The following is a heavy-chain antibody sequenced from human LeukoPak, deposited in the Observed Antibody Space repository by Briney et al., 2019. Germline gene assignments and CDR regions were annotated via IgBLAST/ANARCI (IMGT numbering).Heavy chain of an antibody. Sequence: PGGSLRLSCAASGFTFSSYGIHWVRQAPGKGLEWVALIRYDGNDKYYADSVKGRFTISRDNSKNTLNLQMNSLRAEDTAVYYCAKDPTHYRVWDYYETIGLSYWGQGTLVTVSS. V-gene: IGHV3-30*02. CDR1: GFTFSSYG. D-gene: IGHD3-22*01. CDR3: AKDPTHYRVWDYYETIGLSY. J-gene: IGHJ4*02. CDR2: IRYDGNDK.